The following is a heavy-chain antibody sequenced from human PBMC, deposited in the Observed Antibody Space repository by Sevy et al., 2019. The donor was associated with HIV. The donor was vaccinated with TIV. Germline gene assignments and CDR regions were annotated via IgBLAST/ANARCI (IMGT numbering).Heavy chain of an antibody. D-gene: IGHD3-22*01. V-gene: IGHV4-39*01. CDR3: ASTRYYYDSSGYYYYYYGMDV. Sequence: SETLSLTCTVSGGSISSSSYYWGWIRQPPGKGLEWIGSIYYSGSTYYNPSLKSRVTISVDTSKTQFSLKLSSVTAADTAVYYCASTRYYYDSSGYYYYYYGMDVWGQGTTVTVSS. CDR1: GGSISSSSYY. J-gene: IGHJ6*02. CDR2: IYYSGST.